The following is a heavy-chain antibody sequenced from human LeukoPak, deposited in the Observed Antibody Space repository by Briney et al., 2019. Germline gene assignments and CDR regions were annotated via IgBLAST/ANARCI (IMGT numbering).Heavy chain of an antibody. CDR2: ISGSGSNT. J-gene: IGHJ4*02. CDR3: AKEGLRILEWLHRDYFDY. Sequence: PGGSLRLSCVASGITFSNYAMSWVRQAPGKGLEWVSVISGSGSNTYYADSVKGRFTISRDNSKNTLYLQMNSLRTEDTAVYYCAKEGLRILEWLHRDYFDYWGLGTLVTVSS. D-gene: IGHD3-3*01. CDR1: GITFSNYA. V-gene: IGHV3-23*01.